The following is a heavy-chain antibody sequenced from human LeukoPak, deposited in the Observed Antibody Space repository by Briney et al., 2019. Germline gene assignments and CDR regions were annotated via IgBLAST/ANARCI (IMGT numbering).Heavy chain of an antibody. CDR1: GFTFSSYW. CDR2: IKSDGSST. CDR3: ARSLSEWLPLDY. Sequence: GGSLRLSCAVSGFTFSSYWMHWVRQATGKGLVWVSRIKSDGSSTSYEDSVKGRFSISRDNAKNTLYLQMNSLRAEDTAVYYCARSLSEWLPLDYWGQGTLVTVSS. D-gene: IGHD3-3*01. V-gene: IGHV3-74*01. J-gene: IGHJ4*02.